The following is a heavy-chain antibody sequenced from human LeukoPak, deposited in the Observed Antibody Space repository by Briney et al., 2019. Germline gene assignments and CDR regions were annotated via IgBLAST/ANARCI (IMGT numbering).Heavy chain of an antibody. CDR1: GFTFDDYG. V-gene: IGHV3-7*01. D-gene: IGHD3-9*01. Sequence: PGGSLRLSCAASGFTFDDYGMSWVRQAPGKGLEWVANIKQDGSEKYYVDSVKGRFTISRDNAKNSLYLQMNSLRAEDTAVYYCARVLVERLQYYYYYYMDVWGKGTTVTVSS. CDR2: IKQDGSEK. CDR3: ARVLVERLQYYYYYYMDV. J-gene: IGHJ6*03.